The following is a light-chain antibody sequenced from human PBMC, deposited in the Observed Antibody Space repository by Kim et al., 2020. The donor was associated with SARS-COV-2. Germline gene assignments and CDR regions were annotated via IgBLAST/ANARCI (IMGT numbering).Light chain of an antibody. J-gene: IGKJ1*01. CDR1: QDINRH. Sequence: DIQMTQSPSSVSASVGDRVTITCRASQDINRHLAWYQQRPGIVPTLLIDGASDLQSGASSRFSGSGSGTDFTLTIWDLQPEDFATYYCQQAEEFTWTFGQGTKVEIK. CDR2: GAS. V-gene: IGKV1-12*01. CDR3: QQAEEFTWT.